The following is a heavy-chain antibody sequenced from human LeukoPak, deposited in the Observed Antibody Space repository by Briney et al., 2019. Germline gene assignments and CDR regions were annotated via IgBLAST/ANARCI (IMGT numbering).Heavy chain of an antibody. CDR1: GGSISRYY. J-gene: IGHJ3*02. Sequence: SETLSLTCTVSGGSISRYYWSWIRQPPGKGLDWIGYIYYSGRTNYNPSLKSRVTISVDTSKNQFSLKLSSVTAADTAVYYCARTFGNGAFDIWGQGTMVTVSS. CDR3: ARTFGNGAFDI. V-gene: IGHV4-59*01. CDR2: IYYSGRT. D-gene: IGHD4-23*01.